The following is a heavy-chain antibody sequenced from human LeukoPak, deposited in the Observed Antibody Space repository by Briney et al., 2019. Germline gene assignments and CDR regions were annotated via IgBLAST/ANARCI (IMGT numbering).Heavy chain of an antibody. D-gene: IGHD5-24*01. CDR1: DFILSTYA. CDR3: TRVGYIDEGIDY. J-gene: IGHJ4*02. V-gene: IGHV3-7*04. CDR2: IKQDGSKK. Sequence: GGSLRLSCTASDFILSTYAMSWVRQAPGKGLEWVANIKQDGSKKSYVDSVKGRFTISRDNAKNSLYLQMNSLRAEDTAIYYCTRVGYIDEGIDYWGQGTLVTVSS.